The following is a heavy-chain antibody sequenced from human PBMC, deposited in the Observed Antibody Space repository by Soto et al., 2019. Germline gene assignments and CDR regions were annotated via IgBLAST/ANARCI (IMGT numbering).Heavy chain of an antibody. J-gene: IGHJ6*02. CDR3: ARDATTRTSTYYYAMDV. Sequence: TLSLTGTVSGGSINSGGYYWNWIRQHPGKGLEWLGYLYYRGNTYYNPSLKSRITISGDTSKNQFSLKLSSVTAADTAVYYCARDATTRTSTYYYAMDVWGQGTTVTVSS. D-gene: IGHD1-26*01. CDR1: GGSINSGGYY. V-gene: IGHV4-31*03. CDR2: LYYRGNT.